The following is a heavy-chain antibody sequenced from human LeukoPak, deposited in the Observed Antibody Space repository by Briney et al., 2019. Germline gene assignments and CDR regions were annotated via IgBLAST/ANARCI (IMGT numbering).Heavy chain of an antibody. J-gene: IGHJ4*02. Sequence: GESLKISCKGSGYSFTSYWICWVRQMPGKGLEWMGIIYAGDSDTRYSPSFQGQVTISADKSISTSYLQWSSLKASDTAMYYCARQLCSSTSCYDDYWGQGTLVTVSS. D-gene: IGHD2-2*01. V-gene: IGHV5-51*01. CDR3: ARQLCSSTSCYDDY. CDR1: GYSFTSYW. CDR2: IYAGDSDT.